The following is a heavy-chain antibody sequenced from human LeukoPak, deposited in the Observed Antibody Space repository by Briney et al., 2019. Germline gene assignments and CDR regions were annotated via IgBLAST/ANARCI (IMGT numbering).Heavy chain of an antibody. CDR1: GFTFSSYA. CDR2: ISWNSGSI. CDR3: AKAHDAFDI. V-gene: IGHV3-9*01. J-gene: IGHJ3*02. Sequence: GGSLRLSCAASGFTFSSYAMHWVRQAPGKGLEWVSGISWNSGSIGYADSVKGRFTISRDNAKNSLYLQMNSLRAEDTALYYCAKAHDAFDIWGQGTMVTVSS.